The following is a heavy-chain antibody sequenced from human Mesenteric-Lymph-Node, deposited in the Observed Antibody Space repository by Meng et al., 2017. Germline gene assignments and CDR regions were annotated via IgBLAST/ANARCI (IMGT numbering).Heavy chain of an antibody. CDR3: ARDTPGLLFDY. D-gene: IGHD5-18*01. V-gene: IGHV3-21*01. CDR2: ISSSSNYI. Sequence: EVQLVESGGGLVKPGGSLRFSCAASGFTFSSYTMNWVRRAPGKGLEWVSSISSSSNYIYSADSVKGRFTISRDNAKNSLYLQMNSLRAEDTAVYYCARDTPGLLFDYWGQGTLVTVSS. CDR1: GFTFSSYT. J-gene: IGHJ4*02.